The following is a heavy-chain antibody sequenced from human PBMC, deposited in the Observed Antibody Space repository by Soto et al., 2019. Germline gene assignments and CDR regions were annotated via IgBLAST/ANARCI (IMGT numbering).Heavy chain of an antibody. D-gene: IGHD6-19*01. CDR1: GGSFSGYY. Sequence: QVQLQQWGAGLLKPSETLSLTCAVYGGSFSGYYWSWIRQPPGKGLEWIGEINHSGSTNYNPSLKSLVSISVDTSKNQFSLKLSSVTAADTAVSYCASTVGSGLSPLQGYWGQGTLVTVSS. CDR2: INHSGST. V-gene: IGHV4-34*01. J-gene: IGHJ4*02. CDR3: ASTVGSGLSPLQGY.